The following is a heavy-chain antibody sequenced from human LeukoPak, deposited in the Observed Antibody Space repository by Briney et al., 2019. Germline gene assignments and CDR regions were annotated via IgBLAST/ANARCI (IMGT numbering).Heavy chain of an antibody. J-gene: IGHJ4*02. D-gene: IGHD2-2*02. V-gene: IGHV3-23*01. CDR2: ISGSGGST. Sequence: GALRLSCAASGFTFSSYAMSWLRQAPGKVLERVSAISGSGGSTYYADSVKGRFTISRDNSKNTLYLQMNSLRAEDTAVYYCAKESCSSTSCYIFDYWGEGALVTVSS. CDR3: AKESCSSTSCYIFDY. CDR1: GFTFSSYA.